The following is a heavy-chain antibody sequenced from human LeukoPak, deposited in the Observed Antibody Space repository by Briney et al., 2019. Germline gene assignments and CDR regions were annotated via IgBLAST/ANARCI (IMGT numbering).Heavy chain of an antibody. Sequence: SDTLSLTCSVSGGFISSYYWSWIRQPPGKGLEWIEYIYYIGSTNYNPSLKSRVTISVDTSKNQFSLKLSSVTAADTAVYYCARDLAYHGMDVWGQRTTVTVSS. CDR1: GGFISSYY. CDR3: ARDLAYHGMDV. J-gene: IGHJ6*02. D-gene: IGHD3-16*01. V-gene: IGHV4-59*13. CDR2: IYYIGST.